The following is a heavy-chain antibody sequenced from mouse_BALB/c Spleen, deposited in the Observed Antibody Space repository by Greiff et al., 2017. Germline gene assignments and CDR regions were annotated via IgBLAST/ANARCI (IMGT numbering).Heavy chain of an antibody. V-gene: IGHV1S34*01. CDR2: ISGYNGAT. J-gene: IGHJ2*01. CDR3: ARKGGDYFDY. Sequence: LVKTGASVKISCKASGYSFTGYYMYWVKQSHGKSLEWIGYISGYNGATSYNQKFKGKATFTVDTSSSTAYMQFNSLTSEYSAVYYCARKGGDYFDYWGQGTTLTVSS. CDR1: GYSFTGYY.